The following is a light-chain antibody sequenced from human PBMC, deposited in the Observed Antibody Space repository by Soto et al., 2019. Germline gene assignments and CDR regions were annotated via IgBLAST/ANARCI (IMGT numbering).Light chain of an antibody. V-gene: IGLV2-14*01. J-gene: IGLJ1*01. Sequence: QSVLTQPASVSGSPGQSITISCTGTSSDVGGYNYVSWYQQCPGKAPKLMMYDVSKRPSGVSNRFSGSKSGNTASLTISGLQAEDVADYYCSSYTNSVTLLCVFGTGTMVTVL. CDR2: DVS. CDR3: SSYTNSVTLLCV. CDR1: SSDVGGYNY.